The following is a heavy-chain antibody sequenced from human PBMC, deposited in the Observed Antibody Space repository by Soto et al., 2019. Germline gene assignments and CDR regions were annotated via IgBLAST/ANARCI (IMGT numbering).Heavy chain of an antibody. D-gene: IGHD2-15*01. CDR1: GFTFSTYA. J-gene: IGHJ4*02. V-gene: IGHV3-23*01. Sequence: EVQVLESGGGLVQPGGSLRLSCAASGFTFSTYAMSWVRQAPGKGLEWVSGISGGGGSTYYADSVKGRFTISRDNSKNALYQQMNSLRVEDTAVYYCAKADLLGYCSGGSCYSLDYWGQGTLVTVSS. CDR3: AKADLLGYCSGGSCYSLDY. CDR2: ISGGGGST.